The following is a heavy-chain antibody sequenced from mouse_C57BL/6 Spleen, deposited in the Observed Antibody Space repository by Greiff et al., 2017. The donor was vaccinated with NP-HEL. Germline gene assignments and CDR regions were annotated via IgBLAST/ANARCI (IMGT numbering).Heavy chain of an antibody. D-gene: IGHD2-4*01. CDR3: ARPIYYDYDEGGAWFAY. J-gene: IGHJ3*01. CDR1: GYTFTSYN. V-gene: IGHV1-12*01. Sequence: QVQLQQSGAELVRPGASVKMSCKASGYTFTSYNMHWVKQTPRQGLEWIGAIYPGNGDTSYNQKFKGKATLTVDKSSSTAYMQLSSLTSEDSAVYFCARPIYYDYDEGGAWFAYWGQGTLVTVSA. CDR2: IYPGNGDT.